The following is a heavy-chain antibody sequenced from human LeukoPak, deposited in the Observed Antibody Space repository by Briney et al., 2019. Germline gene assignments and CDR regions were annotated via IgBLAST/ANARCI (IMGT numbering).Heavy chain of an antibody. J-gene: IGHJ5*02. CDR1: GGSISSSTYF. Sequence: SETLSLTCTVSGGSISSSTYFWGWIRQPPGKGLEWIGTIYYSGSTYYNPSLKSRVTISVDSSKNQLSLRLSYVTAADTAVYYCARESLTWLQSRTSWFDPWGQGTLVTVSS. CDR3: ARESLTWLQSRTSWFDP. D-gene: IGHD5-24*01. CDR2: IYYSGST. V-gene: IGHV4-39*07.